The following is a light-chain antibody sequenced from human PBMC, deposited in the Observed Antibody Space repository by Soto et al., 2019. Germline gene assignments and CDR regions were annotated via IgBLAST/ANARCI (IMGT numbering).Light chain of an antibody. CDR3: QVLHSSRIV. J-gene: IGLJ3*02. CDR2: DDS. CDR1: NIGNKG. Sequence: SYELTQPPSVSLAPGQTATLTCGGNNIGNKGVHWYQQKPGQAPVLVVYDDSDRPSEIHERFSASNSANTATLTISRVDVGVEADYYCQVLHSSRIVFGGGTKLTVL. V-gene: IGLV3-21*02.